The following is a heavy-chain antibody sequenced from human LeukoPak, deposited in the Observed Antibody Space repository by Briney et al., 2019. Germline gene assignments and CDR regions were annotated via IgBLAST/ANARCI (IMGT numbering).Heavy chain of an antibody. Sequence: PGGSLRLSCAASGFDFEDYAMSWVRQAPGKGLEWVSAMTDSTTYYADSVKGRFTISRDNSKNTLYLQMNSLRAEDTAVYYCAKGAYSTTWTFDYWGQGTLVTVSS. CDR3: AKGAYSTTWTFDY. CDR1: GFDFEDYA. D-gene: IGHD2/OR15-2a*01. J-gene: IGHJ4*02. V-gene: IGHV3-23*01. CDR2: MTDSTT.